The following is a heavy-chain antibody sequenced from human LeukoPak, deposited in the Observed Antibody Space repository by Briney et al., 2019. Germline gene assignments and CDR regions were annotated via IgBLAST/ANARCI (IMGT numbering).Heavy chain of an antibody. CDR1: GYTFTSYG. J-gene: IGHJ4*02. D-gene: IGHD3-10*01. V-gene: IGHV1-69*06. CDR2: IIPIFGTA. Sequence: SVKVSCKASGYTFTSYGISWVRQAPGQGLEWMGGIIPIFGTANYAQKFQGRVTITADKSTSTAYMELSSLRSEDTAVYYCASGIGYGSGSYYRSASLDYWGQGTLVTVSS. CDR3: ASGIGYGSGSYYRSASLDY.